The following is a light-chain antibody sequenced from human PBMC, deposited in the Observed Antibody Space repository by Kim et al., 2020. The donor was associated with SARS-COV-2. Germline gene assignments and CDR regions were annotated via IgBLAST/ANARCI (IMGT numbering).Light chain of an antibody. CDR2: RDS. J-gene: IGLJ2*01. Sequence: SVALGQTARITCGGNNIRSKNVPWYQQKPGQAPVLVIYRDSNRPSGIPERFSGSNSGNTATLTISRAQAGDEADYYCQVWDSSTVVFGGGTQLTVL. CDR3: QVWDSSTVV. CDR1: NIRSKN. V-gene: IGLV3-9*01.